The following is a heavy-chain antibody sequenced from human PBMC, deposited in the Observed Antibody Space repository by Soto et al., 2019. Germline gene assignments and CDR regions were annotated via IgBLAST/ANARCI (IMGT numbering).Heavy chain of an antibody. CDR1: GYTFTSYD. D-gene: IGHD2-2*01. J-gene: IGHJ6*03. CDR2: MNPNSGNT. CDR3: ARGIRRVVPAASHYYYYYMDV. V-gene: IGHV1-8*01. Sequence: ASVKVSCKASGYTFTSYDINWVRQATGQGLEWMGWMNPNSGNTGYAQKFQGRVTMTRNTSISTAYMELSSLRSEDTAVYYCARGIRRVVPAASHYYYYYMDVWGKGTTVTVSS.